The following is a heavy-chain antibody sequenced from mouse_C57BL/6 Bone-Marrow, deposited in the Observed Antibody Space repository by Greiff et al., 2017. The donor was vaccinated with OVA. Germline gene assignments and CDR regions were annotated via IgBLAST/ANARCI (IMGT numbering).Heavy chain of an antibody. CDR1: GYSITSGYY. CDR2: ISYDGSN. CDR3: ARDKGYAMDY. J-gene: IGHJ4*01. V-gene: IGHV3-6*01. Sequence: VQLKESGPGLVKPSQSLSLTCSVTGYSITSGYYWNWIRQFPGNKLEWMGYISYDGSNNYNHSLKNRTTITRDTSKNQFFLKLNSVTPEDTATYYCARDKGYAMDYWGQGTSVTVSS.